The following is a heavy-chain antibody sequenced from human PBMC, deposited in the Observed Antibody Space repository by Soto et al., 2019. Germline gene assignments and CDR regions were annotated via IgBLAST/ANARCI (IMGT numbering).Heavy chain of an antibody. CDR2: INANGDYT. V-gene: IGHV3-11*06. Sequence: QVELVESGGGLVKPGGSLRLSCIGSGFTLRDNWMSWIRQAPGKGLECVSYINANGDYTNYADSVKGRFTITSDNAKNKLWLEMRSLRVEDTAVYHCVRSSGWREVGIYKYGLDVWGQGTKVMVS. CDR1: GFTLRDNW. J-gene: IGHJ6*02. CDR3: VRSSGWREVGIYKYGLDV. D-gene: IGHD1-1*01.